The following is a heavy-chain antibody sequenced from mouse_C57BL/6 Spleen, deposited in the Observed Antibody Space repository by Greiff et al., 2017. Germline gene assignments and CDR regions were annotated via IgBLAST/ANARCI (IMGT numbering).Heavy chain of an antibody. V-gene: IGHV2-5*01. CDR3: AKKGNSDYDGMDY. CDR2: IWRGGST. J-gene: IGHJ4*01. Sequence: VQLQQSGPGLVQPSQSLSITCTVSGFSLTSYGVHWVRQSPGKGLEWLGVIWRGGSTDYNAAFMSRLSITKDNSKSQVFFKMNSLQADDTAIYYCAKKGNSDYDGMDYWGQGTSVTVSS. D-gene: IGHD2-3*01. CDR1: GFSLTSYG.